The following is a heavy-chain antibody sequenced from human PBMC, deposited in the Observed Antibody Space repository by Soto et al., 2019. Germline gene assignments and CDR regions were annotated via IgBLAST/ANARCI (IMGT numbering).Heavy chain of an antibody. V-gene: IGHV1-69*13. CDR2: IIPIFGTP. D-gene: IGHD3-22*01. CDR3: AGGSNRHYYDTSGYHYWFDH. J-gene: IGHJ5*02. CDR1: GGTFSSYA. Sequence: SVKVSCKTSGGTFSSYAISWVRQAPGQGLEWMGGIIPIFGTPNYAQKFQGRVSITADESTSTAYMELSSLRSEDTAVYYGAGGSNRHYYDTSGYHYWFDHWGQGTLVTVSS.